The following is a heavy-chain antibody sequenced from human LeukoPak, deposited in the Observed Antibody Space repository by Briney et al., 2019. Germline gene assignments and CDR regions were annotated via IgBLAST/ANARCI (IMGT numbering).Heavy chain of an antibody. CDR3: ARGGDGYNYGFSDY. D-gene: IGHD5-24*01. Sequence: GGSLRLSCAASGFTFDDYAMHWVRQAPGKGLEWVSGISWNSGSIGYADSVKGRFTISRDNAKNSLYLQMNSLRAEDTALYYCARGGDGYNYGFSDYWGQGTLVTVSS. CDR1: GFTFDDYA. V-gene: IGHV3-9*01. J-gene: IGHJ4*02. CDR2: ISWNSGSI.